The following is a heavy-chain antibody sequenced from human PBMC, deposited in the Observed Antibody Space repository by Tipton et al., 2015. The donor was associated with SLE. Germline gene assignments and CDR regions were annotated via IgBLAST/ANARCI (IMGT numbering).Heavy chain of an antibody. CDR1: GGSISSGSYH. Sequence: TLSLTCTVSGGSISSGSYHWSWIRQPAGKGLEWIGHIYTSGSTNYNPSLKSRVTISVDTSKNQFSLKLSSVTAADTAVYYCARDNFWNRGYYFGGGEDYYYYYMDVWGKGTTVTVSS. J-gene: IGHJ6*03. CDR3: ARDNFWNRGYYFGGGEDYYYYYMDV. V-gene: IGHV4-61*09. CDR2: IYTSGST. D-gene: IGHD3-3*01.